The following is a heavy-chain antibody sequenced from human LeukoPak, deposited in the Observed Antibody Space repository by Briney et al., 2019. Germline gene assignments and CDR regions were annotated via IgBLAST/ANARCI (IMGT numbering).Heavy chain of an antibody. D-gene: IGHD5-18*01. J-gene: IGHJ3*02. CDR2: INPNSGGT. CDR1: GYTFTGYY. CDR3: AKAHDSSDAFEI. V-gene: IGHV1-2*02. Sequence: ASVKVSCKASGYTFTGYYMHWVRQAPGQGLEWMGWINPNSGGTNYAQKFQGRVTMTRDTSISTAYMELSRLRSDDTAVYYCAKAHDSSDAFEIWGQGTMVTVSS.